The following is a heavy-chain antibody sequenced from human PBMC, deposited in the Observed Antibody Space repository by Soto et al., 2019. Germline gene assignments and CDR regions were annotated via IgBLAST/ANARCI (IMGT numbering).Heavy chain of an antibody. CDR1: GFTFDDYA. Sequence: EVQLVESGGGLVQPGRSLRLSCAASGFTFDDYAMHWVRQAPGKGVEWVSGISWNSGSIGYADSVKGRFTISRDNDKNSLYLQMNSLRAEDTALYYCAKENYYYYYMDVWGKGTTVTVSS. J-gene: IGHJ6*03. CDR2: ISWNSGSI. V-gene: IGHV3-9*01. CDR3: AKENYYYYYMDV.